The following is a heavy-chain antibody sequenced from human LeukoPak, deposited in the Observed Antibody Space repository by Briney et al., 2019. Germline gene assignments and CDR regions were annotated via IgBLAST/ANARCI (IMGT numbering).Heavy chain of an antibody. CDR3: VKDLGAGEVQLWVGQLLFGPDY. CDR1: GFTFSNFG. Sequence: PGRSLRLSCAASGFTFSNFGMHWVRQAPGKGLEWVAVISSDGTNQYYSDSVRGRFAISRDTSKNTPYLEMNSLRAEDTALYYCVKDLGAGEVQLWVGQLLFGPDYWGQGTRVTVSS. J-gene: IGHJ4*02. CDR2: ISSDGTNQ. V-gene: IGHV3-30*18. D-gene: IGHD3-10*01.